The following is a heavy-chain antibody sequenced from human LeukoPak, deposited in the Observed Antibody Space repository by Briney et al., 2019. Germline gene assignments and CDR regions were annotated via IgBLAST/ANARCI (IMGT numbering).Heavy chain of an antibody. CDR2: ISSSSSTI. CDR1: GFTSSSYS. Sequence: GGSLRLSCAASGFTSSSYSMNWVRQAPGKGLEWVSYISSSSSTIYYADSVKGRFTISRDNAKNSLYLQMNSLRAEDTAVYYCARGGTDWFDPWGQGTLVTVSS. J-gene: IGHJ5*02. D-gene: IGHD1-26*01. CDR3: ARGGTDWFDP. V-gene: IGHV3-48*01.